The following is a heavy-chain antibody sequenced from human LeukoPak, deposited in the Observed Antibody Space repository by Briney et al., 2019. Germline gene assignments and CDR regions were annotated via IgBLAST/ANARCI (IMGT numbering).Heavy chain of an antibody. V-gene: IGHV4-34*01. Sequence: SETLSLTCAVYGGSFSGYYWSWIRRPPGKGLEWIGEINHSGSTNYNPSLKSRVTISVDTSKNQFSLKLSSVTAADTAVYYCARGSFWSGRNWFDPWGQGTLVTVSS. CDR2: INHSGST. CDR1: GGSFSGYY. CDR3: ARGSFWSGRNWFDP. D-gene: IGHD3-3*01. J-gene: IGHJ5*02.